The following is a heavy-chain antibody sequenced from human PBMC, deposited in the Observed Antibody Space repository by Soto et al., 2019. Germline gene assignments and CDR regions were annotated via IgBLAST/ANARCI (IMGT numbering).Heavy chain of an antibody. V-gene: IGHV4-59*08. Sequence: PSETLSLTCTVSGGSISSYYWSWIRQPPGKGLEWIGYIYYGGSTNYNPSLKSRVTISVDTSKNQFSLKLSSVTAADTAVYYCARHPISFAPGSYYYYYMDVWGKGTTVTVSS. CDR2: IYYGGST. CDR3: ARHPISFAPGSYYYYYMDV. D-gene: IGHD3-10*01. CDR1: GGSISSYY. J-gene: IGHJ6*03.